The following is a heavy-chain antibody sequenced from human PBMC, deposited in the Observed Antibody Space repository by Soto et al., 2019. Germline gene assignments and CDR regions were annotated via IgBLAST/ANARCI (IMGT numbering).Heavy chain of an antibody. CDR1: GFTFSDYY. V-gene: IGHV3-11*01. CDR2: ISSSGSTI. J-gene: IGHJ4*02. D-gene: IGHD6-13*01. CDR3: ARAGLVRSSSWPPLGY. Sequence: PGGSLRLSCAASGFTFSDYYMSWIRQAPGKGLEWVSCISSSGSTIYYADSVKGRFTISRDNAKNSLYLQMNSLRAEDTAVYYCARAGLVRSSSWPPLGYWGQGTLVTVSS.